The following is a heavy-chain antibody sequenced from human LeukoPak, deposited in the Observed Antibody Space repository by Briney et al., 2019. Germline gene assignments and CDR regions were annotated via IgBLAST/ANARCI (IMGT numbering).Heavy chain of an antibody. V-gene: IGHV3-33*01. D-gene: IGHD6-13*01. CDR1: GFTFSSYG. CDR3: ARAAAGTMSGY. CDR2: IWYDGSNK. J-gene: IGHJ4*02. Sequence: GGSLRLPCAASGFTFSSYGMHWVRQAPGKGLEWVAVIWYDGSNKYYADSVKGRFTISRDNAEISLYLQMNSLRAEDTAVYYCARAAAGTMSGYWGQGTLVTVSS.